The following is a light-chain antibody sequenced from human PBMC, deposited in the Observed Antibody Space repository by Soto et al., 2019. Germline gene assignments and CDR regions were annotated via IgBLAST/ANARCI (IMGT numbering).Light chain of an antibody. CDR2: GAS. V-gene: IGKV3-20*01. CDR3: QQYGSSPRT. Sequence: EIVLTQSPATLSLSPVERATLSCRASRGVSANYLAWYQQKPGQAPTLLIYGASIRAAGIPDRFSGSGSGTDFTLTIRRLEPDDFAVYYCQQYGSSPRTFGQGTKVDIK. J-gene: IGKJ1*01. CDR1: RGVSANY.